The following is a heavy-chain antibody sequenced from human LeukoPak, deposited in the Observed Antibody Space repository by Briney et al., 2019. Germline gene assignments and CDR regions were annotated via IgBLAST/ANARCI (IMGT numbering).Heavy chain of an antibody. CDR1: GFTSSDHY. Sequence: GGSLRLSCAASGFTSSDHYMDWIRQAPGKGLEWVGRSSDKASRYTTEYAASAEGRFILSRDDLKNSLYLQLNSLTTEDTAVYYCARGFCSGGTCYSGTHWGQGTLVTVSS. J-gene: IGHJ4*02. CDR3: ARGFCSGGTCYSGTH. D-gene: IGHD2-15*01. V-gene: IGHV3-72*01. CDR2: SSDKASRYTT.